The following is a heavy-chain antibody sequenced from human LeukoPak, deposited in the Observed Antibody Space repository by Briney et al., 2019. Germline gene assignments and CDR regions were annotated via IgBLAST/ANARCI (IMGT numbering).Heavy chain of an antibody. Sequence: PGGSLRLSCAASGFTFSSYAMSWVRQAPGKGLEWVSAISGSGGSTYYADSVKGRFTISRDNSKNTLYLQMNSLRAEDTAVYYCAKNYYYDSSGRYAFDIWGQGTMVTVSS. J-gene: IGHJ3*02. D-gene: IGHD3-22*01. CDR1: GFTFSSYA. CDR3: AKNYYYDSSGRYAFDI. V-gene: IGHV3-23*01. CDR2: ISGSGGST.